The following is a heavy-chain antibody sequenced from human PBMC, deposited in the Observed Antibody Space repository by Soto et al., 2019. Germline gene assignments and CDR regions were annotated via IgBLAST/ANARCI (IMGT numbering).Heavy chain of an antibody. D-gene: IGHD6-19*01. CDR3: AGAGIAVSCTDSDAFDI. V-gene: IGHV1-8*01. Sequence: QVQLVQSGAEVKKPGASVKVSCKASGYTFTSYDINWVRQATGQGLAWMGWMNPNSGNTGYAQNFQGRVTMTRNTSISTAYMELSSLRSEDTAVYYYAGAGIAVSCTDSDAFDIWCQGTMITDSS. CDR2: MNPNSGNT. CDR1: GYTFTSYD. J-gene: IGHJ3*02.